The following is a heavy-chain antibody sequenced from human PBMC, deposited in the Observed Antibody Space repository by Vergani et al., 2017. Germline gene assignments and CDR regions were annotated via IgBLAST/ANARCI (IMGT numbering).Heavy chain of an antibody. CDR1: GYTFTSYA. J-gene: IGHJ6*02. Sequence: QVQLVQSGSELKKPGASVKVSCKASGYTFTSYAMNWVRQAPGQGLEYMGWIIPILGIANYAQKFQGRVTITADKSTSTAYMELSSLRSEDTAVYYCARGYPRGYYYGMDVWGQGTTVTVSS. CDR2: IIPILGIA. V-gene: IGHV1-69*09. CDR3: ARGYPRGYYYGMDV. D-gene: IGHD2-2*02.